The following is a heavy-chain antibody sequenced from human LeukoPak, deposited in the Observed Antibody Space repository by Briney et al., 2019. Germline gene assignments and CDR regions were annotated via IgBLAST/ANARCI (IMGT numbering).Heavy chain of an antibody. CDR2: IIPILGIA. J-gene: IGHJ6*02. Sequence: ASVKVSCKASGGTFSSYAISWVRQAPGQGLEWMGRIIPILGIANYAQKFQGRVTITADKSTSTAYMELSSLRSEDTAVYYCARDCPDTYQCDDVYGMDVWGQGTTVTVSS. V-gene: IGHV1-69*04. CDR3: ARDCPDTYQCDDVYGMDV. CDR1: GGTFSSYA. D-gene: IGHD2-2*01.